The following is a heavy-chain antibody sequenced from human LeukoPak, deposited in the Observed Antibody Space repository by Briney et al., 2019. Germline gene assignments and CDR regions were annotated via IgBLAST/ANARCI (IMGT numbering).Heavy chain of an antibody. Sequence: GGSLRLSCAASGFTFDDYGMSWVRQAPGKGLEWVSGINWNGGSTGYADSVKGRFTISRDNAKNTLYLQMNSLRAEDTAVYYCAKGRGWEASYYYYYMDVWGKGTTVTISS. V-gene: IGHV3-20*04. D-gene: IGHD1-26*01. CDR1: GFTFDDYG. J-gene: IGHJ6*03. CDR3: AKGRGWEASYYYYYMDV. CDR2: INWNGGST.